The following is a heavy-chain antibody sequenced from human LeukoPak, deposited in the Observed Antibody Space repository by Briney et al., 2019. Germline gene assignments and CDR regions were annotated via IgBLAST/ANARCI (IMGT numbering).Heavy chain of an antibody. V-gene: IGHV3-23*01. J-gene: IGHJ3*02. CDR3: AKDWDSSGWGAFDI. CDR2: ISGSGGST. D-gene: IGHD6-19*01. Sequence: PGGSLRLSCAASGFTFSSYAMSWVRQAPGKGLEWVSAISGSGGSTYYADSVKGRFTISRDNPKNTLYLQMHSLRAEDTAVYYCAKDWDSSGWGAFDIWGQGTMVTVSS. CDR1: GFTFSSYA.